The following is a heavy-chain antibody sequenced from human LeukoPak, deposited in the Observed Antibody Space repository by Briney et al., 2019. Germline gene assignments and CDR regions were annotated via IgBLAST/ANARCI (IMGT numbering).Heavy chain of an antibody. CDR2: IYTSGST. D-gene: IGHD6-19*01. CDR3: ARQFDPRYSSGWYWFDP. Sequence: PSETLSLTCTVSGGSISSYYWSWIRQPAGKGLEWIGRIYTSGSTNYNPSLKSRVTISVDTSKNQFSLKLSSVTAADTAVYYCARQFDPRYSSGWYWFDPWGQGTLVTVSS. V-gene: IGHV4-4*07. CDR1: GGSISSYY. J-gene: IGHJ5*02.